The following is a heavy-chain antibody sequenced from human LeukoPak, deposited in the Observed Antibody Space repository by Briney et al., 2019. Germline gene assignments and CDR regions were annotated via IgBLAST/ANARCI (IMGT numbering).Heavy chain of an antibody. Sequence: SETLSLTCAVYGGSFSGYYWSWIRQPPGKGLEWIGEINHSGSTNYNPPLKSRVTISVDTSKNQFSLKLSSVTAADTAVYYCVRDRGEFSYSHDYWGQGTLVTVSS. V-gene: IGHV4-34*01. CDR1: GGSFSGYY. D-gene: IGHD1-26*01. CDR2: INHSGST. J-gene: IGHJ4*02. CDR3: VRDRGEFSYSHDY.